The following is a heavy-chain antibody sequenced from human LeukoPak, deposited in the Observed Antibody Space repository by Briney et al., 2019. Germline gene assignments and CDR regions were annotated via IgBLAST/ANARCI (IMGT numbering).Heavy chain of an antibody. CDR2: IRYDGSNK. V-gene: IGHV3-30*02. D-gene: IGHD3-16*01. Sequence: GGSLRLSCAASGFTFSSYAMSWVRQAPGKGLEWVAFIRYDGSNKYYADSVKGRFTISRDNAKNSLYLQMNTLRAEDAAVYFCARSGGASYYYYYMDVWGKGTTVTVSS. CDR1: GFTFSSYA. J-gene: IGHJ6*03. CDR3: ARSGGASYYYYYMDV.